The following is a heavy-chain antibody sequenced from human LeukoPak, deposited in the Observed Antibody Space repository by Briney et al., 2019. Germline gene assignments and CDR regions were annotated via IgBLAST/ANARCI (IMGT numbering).Heavy chain of an antibody. V-gene: IGHV3-7*01. D-gene: IGHD6-13*01. CDR3: ARDGTAAGLYFDL. Sequence: GGSLRLSCAVSGFTFTDYWMNWVRQAPGKGLEWVASIRQDGGEKSYVDSVKGRFTISRDNTKSSLYLQVNSLRAEDTAVYYCARDGTAAGLYFDLWGQGTLVTVSS. J-gene: IGHJ4*01. CDR2: IRQDGGEK. CDR1: GFTFTDYW.